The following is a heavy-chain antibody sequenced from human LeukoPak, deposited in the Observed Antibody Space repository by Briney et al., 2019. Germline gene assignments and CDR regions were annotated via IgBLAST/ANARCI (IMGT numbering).Heavy chain of an antibody. CDR1: GFTFSSYG. Sequence: PGGSLRLSCAASGFTFSSYGMNWVRQAPGKGLEWEAVISYNGSNKYYADSVKGRFTISRDNSKNALYLQMNSLRAEDTAVYYCAKLGSGTTSGWGQGTLVTVSS. V-gene: IGHV3-30*18. CDR2: ISYNGSNK. J-gene: IGHJ4*02. D-gene: IGHD1-1*01. CDR3: AKLGSGTTSG.